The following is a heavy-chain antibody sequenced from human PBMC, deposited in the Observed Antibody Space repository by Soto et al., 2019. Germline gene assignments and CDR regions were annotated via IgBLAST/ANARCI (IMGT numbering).Heavy chain of an antibody. D-gene: IGHD1-7*01. V-gene: IGHV3-74*01. CDR2: VNADGSST. CDR1: GFGFTHYR. Sequence: HPGGSLTLACAASGFGFTHYRIRWVRQVPGKGLEWVCRVNADGSSTNYAGFAKGRFTISRDNSKNTAYLEMNNLRVDDTALYYCAKAGDWNYVFDFWGQGTSVTVSS. J-gene: IGHJ4*02. CDR3: AKAGDWNYVFDF.